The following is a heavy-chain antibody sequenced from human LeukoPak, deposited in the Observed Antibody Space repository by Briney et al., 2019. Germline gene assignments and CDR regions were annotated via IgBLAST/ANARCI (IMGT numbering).Heavy chain of an antibody. Sequence: ASVKVSCKVSGYTLTELSMHWVRQAPGKGLEWMGGFDPEDGETIYAQKFQGRVTMTEDTSTDTAYMELSSLRSDDTAVYYCARSRFGESPPDYWGQGTLVTVSS. D-gene: IGHD3-10*01. CDR2: FDPEDGET. CDR3: ARSRFGESPPDY. J-gene: IGHJ4*02. V-gene: IGHV1-24*01. CDR1: GYTLTELS.